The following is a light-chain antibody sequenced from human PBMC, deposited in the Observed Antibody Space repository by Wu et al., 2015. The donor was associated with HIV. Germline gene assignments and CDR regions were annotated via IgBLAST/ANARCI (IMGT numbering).Light chain of an antibody. CDR3: QQYGSSPPIT. CDR2: DAS. V-gene: IGKV3-20*01. CDR1: QSVSSRF. J-gene: IGKJ5*01. Sequence: EIVLRQSPSSQSLFPGERAIFSCRASQSVSSRFVAWYQQKPGQAPRLLISDASSRATGIPERFSGRGAGTDFNLVISSLEPEDFAVYYCQQYGSSPPITFGQGTRLEIK.